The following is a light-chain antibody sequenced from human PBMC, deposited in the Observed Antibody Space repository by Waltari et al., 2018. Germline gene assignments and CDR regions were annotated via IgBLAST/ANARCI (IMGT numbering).Light chain of an antibody. J-gene: IGKJ2*03. CDR1: QIISNY. V-gene: IGKV1-39*01. CDR3: QQSSTVPNS. CDR2: ATS. Sequence: DIQMTQSPSSLSASVGDRVNITCRASQIISNYLNWYQHKSGHAPRLLIYATSTLESGVPPRFTGSRSGREYTLTISGLQPEDFATYFCQQSSTVPNSFGPGTKVE.